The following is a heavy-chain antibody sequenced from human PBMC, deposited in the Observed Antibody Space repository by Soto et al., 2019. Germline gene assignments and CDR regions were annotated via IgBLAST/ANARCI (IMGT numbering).Heavy chain of an antibody. V-gene: IGHV3-73*01. Sequence: GGSLRLSCAASGFTFSGSAMHWVRQASGKGLEWVGRIRSKANSYATAYAASVKGRFTISRDDSKNTAYLQMNSLKTEDTAVYYCTRLRGSGSGSHDRGIWGQGTMVTVSS. CDR2: IRSKANSYAT. J-gene: IGHJ3*02. CDR1: GFTFSGSA. CDR3: TRLRGSGSGSHDRGI. D-gene: IGHD1-26*01.